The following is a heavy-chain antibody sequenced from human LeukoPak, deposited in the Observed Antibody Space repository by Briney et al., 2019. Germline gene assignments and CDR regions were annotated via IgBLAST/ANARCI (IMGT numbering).Heavy chain of an antibody. V-gene: IGHV3-9*01. CDR1: GFTFDDYA. CDR3: AKDSNPYYYGSGSYWYFDL. Sequence: PGGSLRLSCAASGFTFDDYAMHWVRQAPGKGLEWVSGISWNSGSIGYADSVKGRFTIPRDNAKNSLYLQMNSLRAEDTALYYCAKDSNPYYYGSGSYWYFDLWGRGTLVTVSS. CDR2: ISWNSGSI. J-gene: IGHJ2*01. D-gene: IGHD3-10*01.